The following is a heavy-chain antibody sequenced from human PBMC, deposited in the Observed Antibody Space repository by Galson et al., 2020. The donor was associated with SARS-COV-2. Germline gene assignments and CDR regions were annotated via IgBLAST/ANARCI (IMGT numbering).Heavy chain of an antibody. CDR2: IYYSGST. D-gene: IGHD2-2*01. CDR1: GGSISSSSYY. CDR3: ARVGDIVVVPAADVWFDP. J-gene: IGHJ5*02. Sequence: SETLSLTCTVSGGSISSSSYYWGWIRQPPGKGLEWIGSIYYSGSTYYNPSLKSRVTISVDTSKNQFSLKLSSVNAADTAVYYCARVGDIVVVPAADVWFDPWGQGTLVTVSS. V-gene: IGHV4-39*07.